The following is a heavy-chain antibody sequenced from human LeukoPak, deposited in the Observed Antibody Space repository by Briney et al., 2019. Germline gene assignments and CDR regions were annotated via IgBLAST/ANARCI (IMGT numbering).Heavy chain of an antibody. CDR2: ISYDGSNK. CDR3: AKDGIAATGTDFQH. V-gene: IGHV3-30*18. D-gene: IGHD6-13*01. J-gene: IGHJ1*01. CDR1: GFTFSSYG. Sequence: GRSLRLSCAASGFTFSSYGMHWVRQAPGKGLEWVAVISYDGSNKYYADSVKGRFTISRDNSKNTLYLQMNSLRAEDTAVYYCAKDGIAATGTDFQHWGQGTLVTVSS.